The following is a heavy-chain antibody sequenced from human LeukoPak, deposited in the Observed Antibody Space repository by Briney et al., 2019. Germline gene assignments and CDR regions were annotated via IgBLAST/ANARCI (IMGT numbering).Heavy chain of an antibody. Sequence: PSETLSLTCTVSGGSISSYYWSWIRQPPGKGLEWIGYIYYTGSTNYNPSLKSRVTISVDTSENQFSLKLSSVTAADTAVYYCASRGLTAPYYYYGLDVWGQGTTVTVSS. D-gene: IGHD3-9*01. CDR3: ASRGLTAPYYYYGLDV. CDR1: GGSISSYY. CDR2: IYYTGST. J-gene: IGHJ6*02. V-gene: IGHV4-59*08.